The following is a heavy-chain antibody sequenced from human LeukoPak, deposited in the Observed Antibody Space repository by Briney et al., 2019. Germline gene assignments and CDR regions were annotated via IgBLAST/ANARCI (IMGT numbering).Heavy chain of an antibody. D-gene: IGHD6-19*01. CDR3: AKGKYSSGGVPDY. CDR1: EFTFSSHA. J-gene: IGHJ4*02. Sequence: QPGGSLRLSCVASEFTFSSHAMNWVRQAPGKGLEWVSSISGGGESTYYADSVKGRFTVSRDNSKNTLYLQINSLRGEDTAVYYCAKGKYSSGGVPDYWGQGTLVTASS. CDR2: ISGGGEST. V-gene: IGHV3-23*01.